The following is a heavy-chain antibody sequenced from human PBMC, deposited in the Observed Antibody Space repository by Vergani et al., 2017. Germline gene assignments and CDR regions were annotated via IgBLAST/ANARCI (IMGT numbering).Heavy chain of an antibody. D-gene: IGHD2-2*01. CDR3: ARRYCSSTSCYYFDY. V-gene: IGHV3-64*07. CDR2: ISNNGGST. Sequence: EVQLVESGGGLVQPGGSLRLSCAASGFTFSSSAMHWVRQAPGKGLESVSGISNNGGSTYYADSVKGRFTISRDNSKNTLYLQMGSLRAEDMAVYYCARRYCSSTSCYYFDYWGQGTLVTVSS. CDR1: GFTFSSSA. J-gene: IGHJ4*02.